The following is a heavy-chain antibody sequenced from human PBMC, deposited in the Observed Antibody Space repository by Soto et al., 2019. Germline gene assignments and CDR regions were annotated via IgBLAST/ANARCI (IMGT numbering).Heavy chain of an antibody. CDR2: VSFRGDI. CDR1: GFMFSSYT. D-gene: IGHD2-2*01. Sequence: PGGSLRLSCTASGFMFSSYTMNWVRQAPGKGLEWVSSVSFRGDIYYADSLEGRFTISRDGAKNSLYLQMNSLGAEDTAVYYCARGCSSASCYYYWGQGTLVTVSS. J-gene: IGHJ4*02. V-gene: IGHV3-21*01. CDR3: ARGCSSASCYYY.